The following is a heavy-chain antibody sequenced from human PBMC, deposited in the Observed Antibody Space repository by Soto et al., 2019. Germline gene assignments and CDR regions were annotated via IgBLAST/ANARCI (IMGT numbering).Heavy chain of an antibody. CDR1: GFTFSRYA. Sequence: GGSLRLSCADSGFTFSRYAMSWVRQAPGKGLEWVSAISGNGADTSYADSVRGRFTISRDNSKNTLYLQMNSLRAEDTAVYYCAGLLLVYGMDVWGQGTTVTVSS. J-gene: IGHJ6*02. CDR2: ISGNGADT. CDR3: AGLLLVYGMDV. V-gene: IGHV3-23*01. D-gene: IGHD3-22*01.